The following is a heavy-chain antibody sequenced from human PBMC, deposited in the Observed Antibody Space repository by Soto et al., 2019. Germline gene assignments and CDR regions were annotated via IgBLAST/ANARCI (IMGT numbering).Heavy chain of an antibody. Sequence: SETLSLTCSVSGGSIRNYYWSWIRQPPGKGLEWIGYTHYNGNTNYNPSLERRVTMSVDTSKNHCSLRLRSVTADDTAVYYCAGLAPSNWNYVDSSGQGTLVTVSS. D-gene: IGHD1-20*01. V-gene: IGHV4-59*08. CDR3: AGLAPSNWNYVDS. J-gene: IGHJ4*02. CDR2: THYNGNT. CDR1: GGSIRNYY.